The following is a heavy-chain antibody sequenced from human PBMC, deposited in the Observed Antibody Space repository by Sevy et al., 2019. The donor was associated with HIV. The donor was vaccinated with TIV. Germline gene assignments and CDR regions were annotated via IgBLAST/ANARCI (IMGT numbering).Heavy chain of an antibody. V-gene: IGHV1-2*02. D-gene: IGHD3-10*01. Sequence: ASVKVSCKASGYTFTDYFMHWVRQAPGQGLEWMAWINPNSGDTKYAQKFQGRVTLTRDTSISTAYMELSRLRSDDTAVYYCATHGGPGYGSLLDYWGQGTLVTVSS. CDR3: ATHGGPGYGSLLDY. CDR1: GYTFTDYF. J-gene: IGHJ4*02. CDR2: INPNSGDT.